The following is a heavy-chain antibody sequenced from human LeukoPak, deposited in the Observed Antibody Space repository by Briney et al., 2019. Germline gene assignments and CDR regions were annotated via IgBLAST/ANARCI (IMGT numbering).Heavy chain of an antibody. CDR3: ARELSGPYDILTGHFDY. J-gene: IGHJ4*02. V-gene: IGHV3-33*01. CDR1: GFTFSSYG. Sequence: GRSLRLSCAASGFTFSSYGMHWVRQAPGKGLEWVAVIWYDGSNKYYADSVKGRFTISGDNSKNTLYLQMNSLRAEDTAVYYCARELSGPYDILTGHFDYWGQGTLVTVSS. CDR2: IWYDGSNK. D-gene: IGHD3-9*01.